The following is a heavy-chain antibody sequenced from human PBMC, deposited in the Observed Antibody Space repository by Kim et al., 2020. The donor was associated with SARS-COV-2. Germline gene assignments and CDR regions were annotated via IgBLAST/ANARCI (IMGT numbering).Heavy chain of an antibody. V-gene: IGHV4-59*13. CDR3: ARGKSSAYDALDY. Sequence: SETLSLTCTVSGGSINNYHWNWIRQPPGKGLEWIGYLYSTGSTTYNPSLKSRLTMSVDTSKNQFSLKLSSVTAADTAVYYCARGKSSAYDALDYWGQGTLVTVSS. CDR2: LYSTGST. D-gene: IGHD5-12*01. CDR1: GGSINNYH. J-gene: IGHJ4*02.